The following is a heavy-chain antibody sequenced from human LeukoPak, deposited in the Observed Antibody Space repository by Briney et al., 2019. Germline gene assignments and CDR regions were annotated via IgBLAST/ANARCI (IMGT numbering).Heavy chain of an antibody. V-gene: IGHV1-69*06. CDR1: GGTFSSYA. J-gene: IGHJ4*02. CDR2: IIPIFGTA. D-gene: IGHD3-9*01. CDR3: ARGGYDILTGYPYYFDY. Sequence: SVKVSCKASGGTFSSYAISWVRQAPGQGLEWMGGIIPIFGTANYAQKFQGRVTITADKSTSTAYMELSSLRSEDTAVYYCARGGYDILTGYPYYFDYWGQGTLVTVPS.